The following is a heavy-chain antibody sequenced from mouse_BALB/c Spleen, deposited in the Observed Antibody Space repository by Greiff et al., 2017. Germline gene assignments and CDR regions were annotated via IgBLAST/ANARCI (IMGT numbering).Heavy chain of an antibody. V-gene: IGHV3-8*02. CDR3: ARGEATTATWFAY. Sequence: EVKVEESGPSLVKPSQTLSLTCSVTGDSITSGYWNWIRKFPGNKLEYMGYISYSGSTYYNPSLKSRISITRDTSKNQYYLQLNSVTTEDTATYYCARGEATTATWFAYWGQGTLVTVSA. CDR1: GDSITSGY. J-gene: IGHJ3*01. CDR2: ISYSGST. D-gene: IGHD1-2*01.